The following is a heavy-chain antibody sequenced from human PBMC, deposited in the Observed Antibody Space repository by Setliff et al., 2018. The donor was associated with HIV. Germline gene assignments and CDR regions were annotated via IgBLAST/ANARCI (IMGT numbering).Heavy chain of an antibody. CDR3: AKGHTGSYHGNWFDA. Sequence: SVKVSCKASGYTFTSYLITWVRQAPGQGLEWMGGIIPIFGTPNYAQKFKGRLTITADESTSTVYMELSSLRAEDTAVYYCAKGHTGSYHGNWFDAWGPGTLVTVSS. CDR2: IIPIFGTP. CDR1: GYTFTSYL. J-gene: IGHJ5*02. D-gene: IGHD1-26*01. V-gene: IGHV1-69*13.